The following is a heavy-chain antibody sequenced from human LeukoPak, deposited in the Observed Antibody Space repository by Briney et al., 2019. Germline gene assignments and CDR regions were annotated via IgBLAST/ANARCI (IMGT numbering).Heavy chain of an antibody. CDR1: GFTFGIYW. CDR2: IKEDGSDQ. V-gene: IGHV3-7*01. CDR3: ATNKRADI. J-gene: IGHJ3*02. D-gene: IGHD1/OR15-1a*01. Sequence: GGSLRLSCAASGFTFGIYWMGWVRQAPGKGLEWVANIKEDGSDQNYVDSVKGRFTISRDNAKNSLFLQMNSLRVEDTAVYYCATNKRADIWGQGTKVSVSS.